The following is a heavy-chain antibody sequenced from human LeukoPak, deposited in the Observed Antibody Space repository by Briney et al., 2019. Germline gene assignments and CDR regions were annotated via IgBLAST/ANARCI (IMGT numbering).Heavy chain of an antibody. Sequence: PGGSLRLSCAASGFTVSTNYMSWVRQAPGKGLEWVSVIYSGGSTYYADSVKGRFTISRDNSKNTLYLQMNSLRAEDTAVYYCAKLVSYSYGFYYFDYWGQGTLVTVSS. CDR1: GFTVSTNY. J-gene: IGHJ4*02. D-gene: IGHD5-18*01. CDR3: AKLVSYSYGFYYFDY. CDR2: IYSGGST. V-gene: IGHV3-53*01.